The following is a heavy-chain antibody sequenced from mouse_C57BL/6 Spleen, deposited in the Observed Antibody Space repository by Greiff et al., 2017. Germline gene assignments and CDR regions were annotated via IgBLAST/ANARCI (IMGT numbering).Heavy chain of an antibody. CDR3: AKPYSNYGFAY. Sequence: EVQLQQSGPELVKPGASVKISCKASGYSFTGYYMNWVKQSPEKSLEWIGEINPSTGGTTYNQKFKAKATLTVDKSSSTAYMQLKSLTSEDSAVYYGAKPYSNYGFAYWGQGTLVTVSA. CDR1: GYSFTGYY. V-gene: IGHV1-42*01. J-gene: IGHJ3*01. D-gene: IGHD2-5*01. CDR2: INPSTGGT.